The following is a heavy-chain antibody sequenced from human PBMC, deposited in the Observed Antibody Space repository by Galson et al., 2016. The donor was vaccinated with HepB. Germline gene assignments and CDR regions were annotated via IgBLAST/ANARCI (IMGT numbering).Heavy chain of an antibody. CDR1: GFTFSSNC. CDR3: ARDPPGFPDFALDV. J-gene: IGHJ6*02. D-gene: IGHD3-10*01. Sequence: SLRLSCAASGFTFSSNCMSWVRQAPGKGLEWVSLICDGGSAYYSASVMAGCTISSDNYKNTLYLQMNNRRPADRAVYFCARDPPGFPDFALDVWGQGTTVTVSS. V-gene: IGHV3-66*01. CDR2: ICDGGSA.